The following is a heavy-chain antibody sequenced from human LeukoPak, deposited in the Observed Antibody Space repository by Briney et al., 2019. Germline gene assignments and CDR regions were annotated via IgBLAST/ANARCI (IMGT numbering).Heavy chain of an antibody. J-gene: IGHJ4*02. D-gene: IGHD1-14*01. CDR3: ATETNGRHYDY. CDR1: GLTFSTSG. V-gene: IGHV3-21*06. CDR2: IGPTGSDR. Sequence: GGSLRLSXTASGLTFSTSGFNWVRQAPGKGLEWVASIGPTGSDRYHADSIKGRFAISRDNANNFLYLQMNSLRAEDTAVYYCATETNGRHYDYWGQGTLLTVSS.